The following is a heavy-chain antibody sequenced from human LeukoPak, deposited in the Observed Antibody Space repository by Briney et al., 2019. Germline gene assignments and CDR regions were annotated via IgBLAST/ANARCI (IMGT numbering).Heavy chain of an antibody. CDR3: AIQTSIRDGYNLVDGY. CDR1: GFTFSSYS. D-gene: IGHD5-24*01. Sequence: GGSLRLSCAASGFTFSSYSMNWVRQAPGRGLEWVSSISSSSSYIYYADSVKGRFTISRDNAKNSLYLQMNSLRAEDTAVYYCAIQTSIRDGYNLVDGYWGQGTLVTVSS. V-gene: IGHV3-21*01. CDR2: ISSSSSYI. J-gene: IGHJ4*02.